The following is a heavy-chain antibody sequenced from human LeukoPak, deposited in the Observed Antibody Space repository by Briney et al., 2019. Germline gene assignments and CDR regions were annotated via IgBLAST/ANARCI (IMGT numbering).Heavy chain of an antibody. CDR1: GGIFSSYA. CDR2: IIPILGIA. D-gene: IGHD3-22*01. CDR3: ARGPKVPDESSGYYSGYYYGMDV. Sequence: SVKVSCKASGGIFSSYAISWVRQAPGQGLEWMGRIIPILGIANYAQKFQGRVTITADKSTSTAYMDLSSLRSEDTAVYYCARGPKVPDESSGYYSGYYYGMDVWGQGTTVTVSS. V-gene: IGHV1-69*04. J-gene: IGHJ6*02.